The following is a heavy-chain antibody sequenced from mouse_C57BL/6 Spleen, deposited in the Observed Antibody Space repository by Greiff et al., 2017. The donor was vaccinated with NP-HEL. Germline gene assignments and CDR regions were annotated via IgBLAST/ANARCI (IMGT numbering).Heavy chain of an antibody. V-gene: IGHV1-26*01. CDR3: ARRGDYYWYFDV. CDR1: GYTFTDYY. D-gene: IGHD2-4*01. CDR2: INPNNGGT. J-gene: IGHJ1*03. Sequence: EVQLQQSGPELVKPGASVKISCKASGYTFTDYYMNWVKQSHGKSLEWIGDINPNNGGTSYNQKFKGKATLTVDKSSSTAYMELPSLTSEDSAVYYCARRGDYYWYFDVWGTGTTVTVSS.